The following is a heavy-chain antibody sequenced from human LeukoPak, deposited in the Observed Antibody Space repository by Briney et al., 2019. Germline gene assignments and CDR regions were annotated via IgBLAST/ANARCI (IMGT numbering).Heavy chain of an antibody. CDR3: AKGHGSGTYWVFND. D-gene: IGHD3-10*01. V-gene: IGHV3-23*01. CDR1: GFTFSSYT. Sequence: GGSLRLSCAASGFTFSSYTMNWVRQAPGKGLEWVSGITGSGGSTYYADSVKGRFTISRDNSQNTLYLQMNSLRAEDTAVYYCAKGHGSGTYWVFNDWGQGTLVTVSS. CDR2: ITGSGGST. J-gene: IGHJ4*02.